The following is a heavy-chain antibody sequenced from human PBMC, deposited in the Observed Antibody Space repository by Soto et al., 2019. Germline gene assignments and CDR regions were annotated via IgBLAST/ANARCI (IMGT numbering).Heavy chain of an antibody. D-gene: IGHD3-22*01. CDR3: TTDPSSYDSSGYYYTDDAFDT. Sequence: PGGSLRLSCAASGFTFSNAWMSWVRQAPGKGLEWVGRIKSKTDGGTTDYAAPVKGRFTISRDDSKNTLYLQMNSLKTEDTAVYYCTTDPSSYDSSGYYYTDDAFDTWGQGTMVTVSS. V-gene: IGHV3-15*01. J-gene: IGHJ3*02. CDR1: GFTFSNAW. CDR2: IKSKTDGGTT.